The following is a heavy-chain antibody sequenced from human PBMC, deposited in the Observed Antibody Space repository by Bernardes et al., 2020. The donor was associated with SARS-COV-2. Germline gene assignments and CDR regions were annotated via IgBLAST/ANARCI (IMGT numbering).Heavy chain of an antibody. D-gene: IGHD6-13*01. CDR1: GFTFSSYA. CDR2: ISYDVSNK. V-gene: IGHV3-30-3*01. Sequence: GGSLRLSCAASGFTFSSYAMHWVRQAPGKGLEWVAVISYDVSNKYYADSVKGRFTISRDNSKNTLYLQMNTLSAEDTAVYYCAKDPRTKAVAVAGTTYFDYWGLGTLVTVSS. CDR3: AKDPRTKAVAVAGTTYFDY. J-gene: IGHJ4*02.